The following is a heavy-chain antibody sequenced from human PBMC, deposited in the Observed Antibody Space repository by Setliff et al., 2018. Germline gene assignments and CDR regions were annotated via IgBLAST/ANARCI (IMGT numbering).Heavy chain of an antibody. CDR1: GVSITTNSYY. D-gene: IGHD1-26*01. CDR3: ARGEGGSYLGAYYYYYMDV. J-gene: IGHJ6*03. V-gene: IGHV4-39*01. Sequence: KPSETLSLTCSVSGVSITTNSYYWGWIRQPPGKGLEWIGSIYNTGTTYYNPSLTSRVTLYVDTAKNQFSLKLSSVTAADTAVYYCARGEGGSYLGAYYYYYMDVWGKGTTVTVSS. CDR2: IYNTGTT.